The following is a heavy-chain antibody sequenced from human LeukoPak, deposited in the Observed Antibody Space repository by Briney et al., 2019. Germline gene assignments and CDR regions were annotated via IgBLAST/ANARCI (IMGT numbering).Heavy chain of an antibody. J-gene: IGHJ6*02. CDR3: GSTGKAKTYYGMDV. CDR2: IYYSGST. Sequence: ASQTLSLTCTVSGGSISSGDYYWSWIRQPPGKGLEWIGYIYYSGSTYYNPSLKSRVTISVDTSKNQFSLKLSSVTAADTAVYYCGSTGKAKTYYGMDVWGQGTTVTVSS. CDR1: GGSISSGDYY. V-gene: IGHV4-30-4*01.